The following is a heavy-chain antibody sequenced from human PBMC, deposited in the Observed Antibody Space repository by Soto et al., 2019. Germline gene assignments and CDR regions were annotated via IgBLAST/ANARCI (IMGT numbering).Heavy chain of an antibody. V-gene: IGHV4-34*01. D-gene: IGHD3-3*01. CDR3: ASKKSGYYYGMDV. CDR1: GWSFRGYY. Sequence: SETQSLTSTVYGWSFRGYYWSWIRQPPGKGLEWIGEINHSGSTNYNPSLKSRVTISVDTSKNQFSLKLSSVTAADTAVYYCASKKSGYYYGMDVWGQGTTVTVSS. J-gene: IGHJ6*02. CDR2: INHSGST.